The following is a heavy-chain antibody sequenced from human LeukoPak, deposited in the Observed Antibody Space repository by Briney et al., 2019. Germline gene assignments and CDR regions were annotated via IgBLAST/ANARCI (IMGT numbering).Heavy chain of an antibody. Sequence: KPSETLSLTCTISGGSISNYYWSWIRQPPGKGLEWIGYIYYRVTSDYNPSLKSRVTMSVDMSTRQISLKLSSVTAADTAVYYCARYSRSGYLYYFDYWGQGTLVTVSS. CDR1: GGSISNYY. CDR3: ARYSRSGYLYYFDY. CDR2: IYYRVTS. J-gene: IGHJ4*02. D-gene: IGHD3-3*01. V-gene: IGHV4-59*12.